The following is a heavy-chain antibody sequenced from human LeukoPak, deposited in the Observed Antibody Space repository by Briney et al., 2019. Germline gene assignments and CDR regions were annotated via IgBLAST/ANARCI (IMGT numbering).Heavy chain of an antibody. Sequence: SDPLSLTSAVYDAFFSGYYWSWIRQPPGKGLEWIVEITHSGSTYYNPSLKSRVTISVDTSKNQFSLNLSSATAADTAMYYCARAVLATKSEHWFDSWGQGTLVTVSS. CDR1: DAFFSGYY. CDR3: ARAVLATKSEHWFDS. J-gene: IGHJ5*01. V-gene: IGHV4-34*01. D-gene: IGHD2-8*01. CDR2: ITHSGST.